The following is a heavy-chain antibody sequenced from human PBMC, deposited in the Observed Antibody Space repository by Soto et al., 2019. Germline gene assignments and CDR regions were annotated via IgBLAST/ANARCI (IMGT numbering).Heavy chain of an antibody. D-gene: IGHD2-2*01. V-gene: IGHV1-8*01. J-gene: IGHJ4*02. Sequence: QVQLVQSGAEVKKPGASVKVSCKASGYTFISYDINWVRQATGQGLEWRGWMNPDSGTAGYAQKFQGRVTMTGNTSISTAYMELRTLKSEDTAVYYCARVGGGRPAANFDYWGQGTLVTVSS. CDR1: GYTFISYD. CDR2: MNPDSGTA. CDR3: ARVGGGRPAANFDY.